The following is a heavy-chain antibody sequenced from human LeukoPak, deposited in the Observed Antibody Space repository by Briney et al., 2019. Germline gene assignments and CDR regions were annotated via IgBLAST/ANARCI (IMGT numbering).Heavy chain of an antibody. V-gene: IGHV3-30*01. CDR2: ISYDGTDK. CDR1: GFTFSTYA. Sequence: PGRSLRLSCAASGFTFSTYAMHWVRQAPGKGLEWVGAISYDGTDKYYADSVKGRFTISRDNSKNMLYLQMNSLRIEDTADYFCARDQPYFDSRGQGTLVTVSS. J-gene: IGHJ4*02. CDR3: ARDQPYFDS.